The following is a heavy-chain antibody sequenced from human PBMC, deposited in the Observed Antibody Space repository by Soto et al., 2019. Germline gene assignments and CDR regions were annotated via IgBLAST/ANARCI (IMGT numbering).Heavy chain of an antibody. V-gene: IGHV3-53*01. CDR1: GFTVSSNY. J-gene: IGHJ6*02. CDR2: IYSGGST. CDR3: ARDSGDGYDFNGMDV. Sequence: GGSLRLSCAASGFTVSSNYMSWVRQAPGKGLEWVSVIYSGGSTYYADSVKGRFTISRDNSKNTLYLQMNSLRAEDTAVYYCARDSGDGYDFNGMDVWGQGTTVTVS. D-gene: IGHD5-12*01.